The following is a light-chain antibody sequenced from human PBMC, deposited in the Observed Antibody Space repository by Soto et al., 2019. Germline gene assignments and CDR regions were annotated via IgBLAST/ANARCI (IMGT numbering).Light chain of an antibody. V-gene: IGKV3-20*01. CDR1: QSVSSSS. CDR3: QQYGTSPPYT. Sequence: EIVLTQSPGTLSLSPGERATLSCRASQSVSSSSLAWYQQKPGQAPRLLIYDASSRATGIPDRFSGSGSGTDFTLTISRLEPEDSAVYYCQQYGTSPPYTFGQGTKLELK. J-gene: IGKJ2*01. CDR2: DAS.